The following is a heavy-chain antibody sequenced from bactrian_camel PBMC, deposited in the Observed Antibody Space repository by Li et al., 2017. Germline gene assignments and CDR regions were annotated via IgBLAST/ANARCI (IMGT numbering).Heavy chain of an antibody. CDR1: TYIFSRCE. Sequence: VQLVESGGGSVRAGGSLTLSCAASTYIFSRCERKWYRQAPGKEREGVASIIFGSGQTFYADSVKGRFTVSQDSAKNTVNLELVNLKTEDTAVYYCAASRPGIISVCQPPYITRLGLEGQGTQVTVS. D-gene: IGHD1*01. CDR2: IIFGSGQT. V-gene: IGHV3S40*01. J-gene: IGHJ4*01.